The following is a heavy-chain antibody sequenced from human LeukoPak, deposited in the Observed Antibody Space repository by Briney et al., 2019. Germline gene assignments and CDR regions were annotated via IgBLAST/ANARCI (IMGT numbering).Heavy chain of an antibody. CDR3: ARVGIAAAKWGGFIDY. V-gene: IGHV4-59*01. CDR2: IYYSGCT. J-gene: IGHJ4*02. CDR1: GGSISSYY. D-gene: IGHD6-13*01. Sequence: PSETLSLTCTVSGGSISSYYWSWIRQPPGKGLEWIGYIYYSGCTNYNPSLKSRVTISVDTSKNQFSLKLSSVTAADTAVYYCARVGIAAAKWGGFIDYWGQGTLVTVSS.